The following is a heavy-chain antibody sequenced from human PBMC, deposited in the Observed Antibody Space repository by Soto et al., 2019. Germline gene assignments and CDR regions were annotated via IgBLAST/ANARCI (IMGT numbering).Heavy chain of an antibody. CDR1: GDSVSSGRSY. D-gene: IGHD3-16*01. CDR2: VYYTGTS. Sequence: PSETLSLTCTVSGDSVSSGRSYWTWIRQPPGKGLEWIGNVYYTGTSNYNPSLKSRVTISTHMSKNQFSLKLNSATAADTAVYFLVRNGKLNKDMGGYYYYDMDVWGQGTTVT. V-gene: IGHV4-61*01. J-gene: IGHJ6*02. CDR3: VRNGKLNKDMGGYYYYDMDV.